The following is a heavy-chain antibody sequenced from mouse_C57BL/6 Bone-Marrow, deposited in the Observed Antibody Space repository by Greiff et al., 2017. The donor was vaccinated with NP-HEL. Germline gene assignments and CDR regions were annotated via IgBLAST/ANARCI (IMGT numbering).Heavy chain of an antibody. D-gene: IGHD2-1*01. CDR2: INPNNGGT. CDR1: GYTFTDYN. V-gene: IGHV1-22*01. J-gene: IGHJ3*01. Sequence: EVHLVESGPELVKPGASVKMSCKASGYTFTDYNMHWVKQSHGKSLEWIGYINPNNGGTSYNQKFKGKATLTVNKSSSTAYMELRSLTSEDSAVYYCASRYGNYVGFAYWGQGTLVTVSA. CDR3: ASRYGNYVGFAY.